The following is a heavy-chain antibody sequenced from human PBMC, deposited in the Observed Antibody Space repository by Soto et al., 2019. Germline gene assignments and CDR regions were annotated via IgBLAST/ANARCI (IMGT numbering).Heavy chain of an antibody. CDR1: CGSISSYY. D-gene: IGHD5-12*01. CDR2: IYYSGST. Sequence: ASGTLSLTRPVFCGSISSYYWSWVRQPPGKGLEWIGYIYYSGSTNYNPSLKSRVTISVDTSKNQFSLKLSSVTAADTAVHYCARAYGGYADYWGQGALVTVSS. CDR3: ARAYGGYADY. J-gene: IGHJ4*02. V-gene: IGHV4-59*01.